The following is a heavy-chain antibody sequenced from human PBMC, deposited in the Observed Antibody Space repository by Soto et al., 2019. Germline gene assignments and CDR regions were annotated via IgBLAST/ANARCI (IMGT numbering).Heavy chain of an antibody. V-gene: IGHV5-51*01. CDR3: ARVSLYCTNGVCHFDY. CDR1: GYSFSSYW. J-gene: IGHJ4*02. D-gene: IGHD2-8*01. Sequence: GESLKISCKGSGYSFSSYWISWVRQMPGKGLEWMGIIYAGDSDTRYSPSFQGQVTISADEAIDTAYLQWSSLKASDTAMYYCARVSLYCTNGVCHFDYWGQGTLVTVSS. CDR2: IYAGDSDT.